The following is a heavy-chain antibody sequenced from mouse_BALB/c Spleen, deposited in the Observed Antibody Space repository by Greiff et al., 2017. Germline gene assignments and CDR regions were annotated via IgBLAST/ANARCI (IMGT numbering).Heavy chain of an antibody. V-gene: IGHV2-9-2*01. CDR1: GFSLTSYD. CDR2: IWTGGGT. D-gene: IGHD2-3*01. Sequence: VKVVESGPGLVAPSQSLSITCTVSGFSLTSYDISWIRQPPGKGLEWLGVIWTGGGTNYNSAFMSRLSISKDNSKSQVFLKMNSLQTDDTAIYYCVRGIDGYYVGAMDYWGQGTSVTVSS. CDR3: VRGIDGYYVGAMDY. J-gene: IGHJ4*01.